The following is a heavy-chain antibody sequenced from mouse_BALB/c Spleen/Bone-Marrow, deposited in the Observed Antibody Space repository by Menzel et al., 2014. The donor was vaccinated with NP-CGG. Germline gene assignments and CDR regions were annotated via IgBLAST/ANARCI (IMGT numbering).Heavy chain of an antibody. Sequence: VQLQQSGAELMKPGASMKISCKATGYTFSSYWIEWVKQRPGHGLEWIGEILPGSGSTNYNERFKGKATFTADTPSNTAYMQLSSLTSEDSAVYYCARAYYVNYDAMDYWGQGTSVTVSS. CDR1: GYTFSSYW. CDR3: ARAYYVNYDAMDY. CDR2: ILPGSGST. J-gene: IGHJ4*01. D-gene: IGHD2-10*01. V-gene: IGHV1-9*01.